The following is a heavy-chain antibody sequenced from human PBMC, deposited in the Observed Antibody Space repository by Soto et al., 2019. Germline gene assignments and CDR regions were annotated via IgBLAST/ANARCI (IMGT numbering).Heavy chain of an antibody. CDR1: GGTFSSYA. CDR2: IIPIFGTA. V-gene: IGHV1-69*01. Sequence: QVQLVQTGAEVKKPGSSVKVSCKASGGTFSSYAISWVRQAPGQGLEWMGGIIPIFGTANYAQKFQGRVTITADESTSTAYMELSSLRSEDTAVYYCARSYGATISAPSDYWGQGTLVTVSS. J-gene: IGHJ4*02. D-gene: IGHD5-12*01. CDR3: ARSYGATISAPSDY.